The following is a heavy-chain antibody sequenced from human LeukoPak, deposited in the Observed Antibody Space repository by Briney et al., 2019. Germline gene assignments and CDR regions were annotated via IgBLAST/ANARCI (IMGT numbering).Heavy chain of an antibody. CDR1: GFTFCSYD. CDR3: ARVGLYCSGGSCYSVFDY. Sequence: GGSLRLSCAASGFTFCSYDMHWVRQATGKGLEWVSAIGTAGDPYYPGSVKGRFTISRENAKNSLYLQMNSLRAGDTAVYYCARVGLYCSGGSCYSVFDYWGQGTLVTVSS. CDR2: IGTAGDP. D-gene: IGHD2-15*01. J-gene: IGHJ4*02. V-gene: IGHV3-13*05.